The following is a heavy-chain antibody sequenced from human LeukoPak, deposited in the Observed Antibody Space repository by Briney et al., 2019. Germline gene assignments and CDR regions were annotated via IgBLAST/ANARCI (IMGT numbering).Heavy chain of an antibody. CDR1: GGSVSSGDSY. V-gene: IGHV4-61*08. Sequence: SETLSLTCTVSGGSVSSGDSYWSWIRQPPGKGLEWLGYIYYNGNTNFNPSLESRITISVDTSKNQFSLKLSSVTAADTALYYCARGSAWYFIYWGQGTLVTVSS. D-gene: IGHD6-19*01. J-gene: IGHJ4*02. CDR3: ARGSAWYFIY. CDR2: IYYNGNT.